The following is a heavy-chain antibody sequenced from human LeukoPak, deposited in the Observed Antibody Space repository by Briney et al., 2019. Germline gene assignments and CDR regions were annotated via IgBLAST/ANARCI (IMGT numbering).Heavy chain of an antibody. CDR3: AAYRQVLLPLES. CDR2: IFPSGGEI. CDR1: GFTFSTFA. J-gene: IGHJ4*02. D-gene: IGHD2-8*02. V-gene: IGHV3-23*01. Sequence: GGSLRLSCAASGFTFSTFAMVWVRQPPGKGLEWVSSIFPSGGEIHYADSVRGRFTISRDNSKSTLSLQMNSLRAEDTAIYYCAAYRQVLLPLESWGQGTLVTVSS.